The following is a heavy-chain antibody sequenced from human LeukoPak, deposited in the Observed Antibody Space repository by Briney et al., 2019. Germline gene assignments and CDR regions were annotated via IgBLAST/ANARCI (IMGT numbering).Heavy chain of an antibody. V-gene: IGHV4-59*12. D-gene: IGHD2-2*01. CDR3: ARGGRAAIGY. J-gene: IGHJ4*02. Sequence: PSETLSLTCTVSGGSISSYYWSWIRQPPGKGLEWIGYIYYSGSTNYNPSLKSRVTISVDTSKNQFSLKLSSVTAADTAVYYCARGGRAAIGYWGQGTLVTVSS. CDR1: GGSISSYY. CDR2: IYYSGST.